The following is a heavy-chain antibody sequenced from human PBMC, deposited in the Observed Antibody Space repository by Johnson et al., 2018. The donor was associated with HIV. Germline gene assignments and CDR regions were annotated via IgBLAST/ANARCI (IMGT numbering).Heavy chain of an antibody. CDR3: VRGHFDSSGFYSDAFDI. D-gene: IGHD3-22*01. V-gene: IGHV3-43D*03. Sequence: VQLVESGGGVVQPGGSLRLSCAASGFTFDDYAMHWVRQAPGKGLEWVSLISWDGGSTYYADSVKGRFTISRDNSKNSLYLQMNILRAEDTALYYCVRGHFDSSGFYSDAFDIWGQGTVVTVSS. J-gene: IGHJ3*02. CDR1: GFTFDDYA. CDR2: ISWDGGST.